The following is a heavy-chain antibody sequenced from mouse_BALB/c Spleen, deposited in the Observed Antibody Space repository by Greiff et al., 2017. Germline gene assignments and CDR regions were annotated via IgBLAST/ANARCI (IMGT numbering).Heavy chain of an antibody. J-gene: IGHJ3*01. CDR2: IWSGGST. Sequence: QVQLQQSGPGLVQPSQSLSITCTVSGFSLTSYGVHWVRQSPGKGLEWLGVIWSGGSTDYNAAFISRLSISKDNSTSQVFFKMNSLQANDTAIYYGASRLWVRRRAWFAYWGQGTLVTVSA. D-gene: IGHD2-14*01. CDR3: ASRLWVRRRAWFAY. V-gene: IGHV2-2*02. CDR1: GFSLTSYG.